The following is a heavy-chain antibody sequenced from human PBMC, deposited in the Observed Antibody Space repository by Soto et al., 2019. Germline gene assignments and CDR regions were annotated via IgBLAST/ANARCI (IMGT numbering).Heavy chain of an antibody. CDR1: GYTFTIYY. V-gene: IGHV1-46*03. J-gene: IGHJ4*02. D-gene: IGHD6-19*01. CDR2: INTSGGST. Sequence: QVQLVQSGAEVKKPGASVKVSCKASGYTFTIYYIHWVRQAPGQGLEWMGVINTSGGSTNYAQKFQGELTMTRDTSTSTVYMELSSLRSEDTAVYYCARADTSGWYGSFDSWGQGTLVTVSS. CDR3: ARADTSGWYGSFDS.